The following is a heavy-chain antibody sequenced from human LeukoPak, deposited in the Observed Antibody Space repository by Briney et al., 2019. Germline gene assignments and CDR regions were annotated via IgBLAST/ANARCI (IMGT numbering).Heavy chain of an antibody. J-gene: IGHJ4*02. CDR1: GYSFSNYW. Sequence: GESLKISCEGSGYSFSNYWIAWARQIPGKGLEWMGLVFPGDSDTQYSPSFQGRFTVSADKSVSTAYLHLNNLKASDTAIYYCARQYDLLAGPYYFDFWGQGTLVTVSS. CDR2: VFPGDSDT. V-gene: IGHV5-51*01. D-gene: IGHD3-9*01. CDR3: ARQYDLLAGPYYFDF.